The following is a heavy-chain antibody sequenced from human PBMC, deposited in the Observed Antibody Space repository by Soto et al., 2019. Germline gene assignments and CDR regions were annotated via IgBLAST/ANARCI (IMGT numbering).Heavy chain of an antibody. CDR3: ARELLLWFGELSVEAFDI. D-gene: IGHD3-10*01. J-gene: IGHJ3*02. V-gene: IGHV1-69*13. CDR2: IIPIFGTA. CDR1: GGTFSSYA. Sequence: ASVKVSCKASGGTFSSYAISWVRQAPGQGLEWMGGIIPIFGTANYAQKFQGRVTITADESTSTAYMELSSLRSEDTAVYYRARELLLWFGELSVEAFDIWGQGTMVTVSS.